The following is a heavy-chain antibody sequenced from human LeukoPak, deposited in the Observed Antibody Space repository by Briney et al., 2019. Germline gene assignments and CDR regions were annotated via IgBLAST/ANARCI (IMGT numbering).Heavy chain of an antibody. CDR3: ALRDSGGGYYYYYMDV. D-gene: IGHD3-10*01. CDR1: GYTFTSYG. V-gene: IGHV1-69*05. J-gene: IGHJ6*03. CDR2: IIPIFGTA. Sequence: ASVKVSCKASGYTFTSYGISWVRQAPGQGLEWMGGIIPIFGTANYAQKFQGRVTITTDESTSTAYMELSSLRSEDTAVYYYALRDSGGGYYYYYMDVWGKGTTVTVSS.